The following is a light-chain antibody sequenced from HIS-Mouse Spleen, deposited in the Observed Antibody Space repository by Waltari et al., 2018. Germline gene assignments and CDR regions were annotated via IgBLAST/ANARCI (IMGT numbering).Light chain of an antibody. CDR2: EDS. CDR3: YSTDSSGNHRV. V-gene: IGLV3-10*01. CDR1: ALPKKY. Sequence: SYELTQPPSVSVSPGQTARINCSGDALPKKYAYWYQQKSGQAPVLVIYEDSIRPSGIPERFSGSSSGTMATLTISGAQVEDEADYYCYSTDSSGNHRVFGGGTKLTVL. J-gene: IGLJ2*01.